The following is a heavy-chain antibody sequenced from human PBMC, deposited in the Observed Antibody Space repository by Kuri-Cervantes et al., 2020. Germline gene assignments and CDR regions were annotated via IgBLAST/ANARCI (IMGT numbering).Heavy chain of an antibody. CDR1: GYTFTGYY. Sequence: ASVKVSCKASGYTFTGYYMHWVRQAPGQGLEWMGWINPNSGGTNYAQKFQGRVTITADESTSTAYMELSSLRSEDTAVYYCARDGTYYYDSSGYYNSYYYYYGMDVWGQGTTVTVSS. D-gene: IGHD3-22*01. CDR2: INPNSGGT. CDR3: ARDGTYYYDSSGYYNSYYYYYGMDV. J-gene: IGHJ6*02. V-gene: IGHV1-2*02.